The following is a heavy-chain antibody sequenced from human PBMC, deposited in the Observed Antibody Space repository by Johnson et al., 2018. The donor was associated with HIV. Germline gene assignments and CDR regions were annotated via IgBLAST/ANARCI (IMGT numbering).Heavy chain of an antibody. J-gene: IGHJ3*02. CDR3: TTDQVGRNYGGKYHI. CDR1: GFTFGDYA. CDR2: IRSNAYGGTT. D-gene: IGHD1-7*01. V-gene: IGHV3-49*03. Sequence: VQLVESGGGLVQSGGSLRLSCTASGFTFGDYAMSWFRQAPGKGLEWVGFIRSNAYGGTTDCAASVQGRFPISRDDSKNTLSLQMNSLKIEDTAVYYCTTDQVGRNYGGKYHIWGQGTMVTVSS.